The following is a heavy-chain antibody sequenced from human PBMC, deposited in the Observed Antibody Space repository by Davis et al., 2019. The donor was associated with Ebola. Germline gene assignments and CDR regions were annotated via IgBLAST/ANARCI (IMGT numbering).Heavy chain of an antibody. D-gene: IGHD3-3*01. CDR1: GYTFTSYY. Sequence: AASVKVSCKASGYTFTSYYMHWVRQAPGQGLEWMGIINPSGGSTSYAQKFQGRVTMTRDTSTSTVYMELSSLRSEDTAVYYCARDLFTIFGVVTFYGMGVWGQGTTVTVSS. CDR2: INPSGGST. J-gene: IGHJ6*02. V-gene: IGHV1-46*01. CDR3: ARDLFTIFGVVTFYGMGV.